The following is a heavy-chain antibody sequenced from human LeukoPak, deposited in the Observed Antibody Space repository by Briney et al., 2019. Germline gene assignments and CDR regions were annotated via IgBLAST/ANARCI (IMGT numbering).Heavy chain of an antibody. J-gene: IGHJ4*02. V-gene: IGHV3-23*01. CDR1: GFTLSSYA. D-gene: IGHD3-9*01. CDR3: ATGVALDILTGYADRFDY. Sequence: GGSLRLSRAHSGFTLSSYAMSSVPQAPGKGLEWVSPIIVTGGSTYCGASVKGPFTISRDNYKNTRYLQRNSLRAEDTAVYYCATGVALDILTGYADRFDYWGQGTLVTVSS. CDR2: IIVTGGST.